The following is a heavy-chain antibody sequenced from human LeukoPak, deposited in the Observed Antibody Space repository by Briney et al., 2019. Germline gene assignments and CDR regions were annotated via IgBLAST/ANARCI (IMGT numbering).Heavy chain of an antibody. CDR1: GGTFNSYA. CDR3: ARDSIAAAGTGPYGMDV. CDR2: VIPIFGTA. J-gene: IGHJ6*04. D-gene: IGHD6-13*01. V-gene: IGHV1-69*06. Sequence: GASVEVSFKASGGTFNSYAISWVRQAPGQGLGWMGGVIPIFGTANYAQKFQGRVTITADKSTSTAYMELSSLRSEDTAVYYCARDSIAAAGTGPYGMDVWGKGTTVTVSS.